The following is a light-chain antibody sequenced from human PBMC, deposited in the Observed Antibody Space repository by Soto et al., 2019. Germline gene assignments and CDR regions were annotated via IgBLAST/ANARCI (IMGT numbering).Light chain of an antibody. V-gene: IGKV1D-13*01. CDR3: QQFTNYPRT. CDR2: DAS. Sequence: AIQLTQSPSSLSAFVGDRVTITCRASHDISSALAWYQQKPGRAPKLLIYDASKLQSGVPSRFSGSGYGTDFTLTISSLQPEDFATYSCQQFTNYPRTFGQGTKVEIK. CDR1: HDISSA. J-gene: IGKJ1*01.